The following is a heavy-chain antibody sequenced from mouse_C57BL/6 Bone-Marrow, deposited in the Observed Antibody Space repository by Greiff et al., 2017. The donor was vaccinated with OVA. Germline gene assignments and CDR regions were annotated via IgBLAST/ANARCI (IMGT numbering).Heavy chain of an antibody. V-gene: IGHV3-1*01. CDR3: AGGVTPYYYAMDY. J-gene: IGHJ4*01. CDR1: GYSITSGYD. CDR2: ISYSGST. D-gene: IGHD2-2*01. Sequence: DVHLVESGPGMVKPSQSLSLTCTVTGYSITSGYDWHWIRHFPGNKLEWMGYISYSGSTNYNPSLKSRIAITHDTSKNHFFLKLNSVTTEDTATYYGAGGVTPYYYAMDYWGQGTSVTVSS.